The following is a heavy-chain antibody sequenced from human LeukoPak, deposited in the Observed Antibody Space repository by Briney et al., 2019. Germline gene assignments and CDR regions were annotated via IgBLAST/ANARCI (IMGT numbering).Heavy chain of an antibody. D-gene: IGHD3-22*01. J-gene: IGHJ6*02. Sequence: ASVKVSCKASGYTFTSYDINWVRQATGQGPEWMGWMNPNSGNTGYAQKFQGRVTMTRNTSISTAYMELSSLRSEDTAVYYCARVRYVYDSSGYFDYYGMDVWGQGTTVTVSS. V-gene: IGHV1-8*01. CDR2: MNPNSGNT. CDR1: GYTFTSYD. CDR3: ARVRYVYDSSGYFDYYGMDV.